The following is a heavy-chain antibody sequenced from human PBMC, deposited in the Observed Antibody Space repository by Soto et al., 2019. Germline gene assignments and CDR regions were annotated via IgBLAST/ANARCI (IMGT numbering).Heavy chain of an antibody. V-gene: IGHV5-10-1*01. CDR1: GYSFTSYW. CDR2: IDPSDSYT. CDR3: ARSVDTAMVTPYYYGMDV. J-gene: IGHJ6*02. D-gene: IGHD5-18*01. Sequence: EVQLVQSGAEVKKPGESLRISCKGSGYSFTSYWISWVRQMPGKGLEWMGRIDPSDSYTNYSPSFQGHVTISADKSISTAYLQWSSLKASDTAMYYCARSVDTAMVTPYYYGMDVWGQGTTVTVSS.